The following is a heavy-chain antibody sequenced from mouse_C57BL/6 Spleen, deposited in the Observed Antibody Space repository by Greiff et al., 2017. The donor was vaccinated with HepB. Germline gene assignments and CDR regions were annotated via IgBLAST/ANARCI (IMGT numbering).Heavy chain of an antibody. CDR2: INPSNGGT. CDR3: ARGDLPDYGSSYGGYFDV. Sequence: QVQLQQPGTELVKPGASVKLSCKASGYTFTSYWMHWVKQRPGQGLEWIGNINPSNGGTTYNEKFKSKATLTVDKSSSTAYMQLSSLTSEDSAVYYCARGDLPDYGSSYGGYFDVWGTGTTVTVSS. V-gene: IGHV1-53*01. J-gene: IGHJ1*03. D-gene: IGHD1-1*01. CDR1: GYTFTSYW.